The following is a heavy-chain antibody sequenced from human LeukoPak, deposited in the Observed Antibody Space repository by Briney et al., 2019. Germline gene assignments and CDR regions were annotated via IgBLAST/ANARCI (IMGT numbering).Heavy chain of an antibody. CDR3: AREHGSSGSPTYYFDY. D-gene: IGHD3-22*01. Sequence: ASVKVSCKASGGSVSTYSINWVRQAPGQGLEWMGGIIPIFGTTTYAQRFQGRVTITADESLSTAYMELSSLQSEDTAVYYCAREHGSSGSPTYYFDYWGQGTLVTVSS. CDR1: GGSVSTYS. V-gene: IGHV1-69*13. CDR2: IIPIFGTT. J-gene: IGHJ4*02.